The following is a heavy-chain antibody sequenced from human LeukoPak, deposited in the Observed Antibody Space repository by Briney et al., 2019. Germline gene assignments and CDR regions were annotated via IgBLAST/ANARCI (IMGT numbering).Heavy chain of an antibody. CDR1: GVSISSSYYY. J-gene: IGHJ4*02. CDR2: IYYSGST. Sequence: SETLSLTCIVSGVSISSSYYYWGWIRQPPGKGLEWIGSIYYSGSTYYNSSLKSRVTISIDTSKNQVSLNLTSMTAADTAVYYCAREGPMVRGVIILYYFDYWGQGTLLTVSS. CDR3: AREGPMVRGVIILYYFDY. V-gene: IGHV4-39*02. D-gene: IGHD3-10*01.